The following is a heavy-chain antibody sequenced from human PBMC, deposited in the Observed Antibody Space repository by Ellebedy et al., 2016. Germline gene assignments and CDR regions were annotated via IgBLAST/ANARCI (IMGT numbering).Heavy chain of an antibody. J-gene: IGHJ4*02. V-gene: IGHV3-7*01. CDR1: GFTFSNYW. CDR3: ARQRGSYSSDY. D-gene: IGHD1-26*01. CDR2: IKQDGSEK. Sequence: GESLKISCAASGFTFSNYWMSWVRQAPGKGLEWVANIKQDGSEKYYVDSVKGRFTISRDNAKNSLYLQMNSLRAEDTAVYYCARQRGSYSSDYWGQGTLVTVSS.